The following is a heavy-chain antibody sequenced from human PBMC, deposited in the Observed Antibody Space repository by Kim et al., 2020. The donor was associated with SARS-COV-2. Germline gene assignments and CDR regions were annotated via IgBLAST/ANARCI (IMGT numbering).Heavy chain of an antibody. CDR1: GYTFTGYY. J-gene: IGHJ6*02. CDR3: ASIAAAGLSYGMDV. Sequence: ASVKVSCKASGYTFTGYYMHWVRQAPGQGLEWMGWINPNSGGTNYAQKFQGWVTMTRDTSISTAYMELSRLRSDDTAVYYCASIAAAGLSYGMDVWGQGTTVTVSS. V-gene: IGHV1-2*04. D-gene: IGHD6-13*01. CDR2: INPNSGGT.